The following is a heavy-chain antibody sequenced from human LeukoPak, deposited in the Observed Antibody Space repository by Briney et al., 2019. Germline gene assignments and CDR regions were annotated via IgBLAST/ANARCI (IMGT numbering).Heavy chain of an antibody. J-gene: IGHJ4*02. D-gene: IGHD3-3*01. V-gene: IGHV1-2*02. Sequence: GASVRVSCTASGYTFTGYYMHWVRQAPGQGLEWMGWINPNSGGTNYAQKFQGRVTMTRDTSTSTAYMELSRLRSDDTAVYYCARVPITIFGVVILPPFDYWGQGTLVTVSS. CDR3: ARVPITIFGVVILPPFDY. CDR1: GYTFTGYY. CDR2: INPNSGGT.